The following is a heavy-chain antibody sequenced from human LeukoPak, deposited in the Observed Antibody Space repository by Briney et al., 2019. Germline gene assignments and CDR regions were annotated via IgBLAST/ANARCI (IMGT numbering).Heavy chain of an antibody. J-gene: IGHJ4*02. V-gene: IGHV4-4*07. CDR1: GGPINNYY. CDR3: AREYSSSSPLDY. D-gene: IGHD6-6*01. Sequence: PSETLSLTCTVSGGPINNYYWSWIRQLAGKGLEWIGRIYTSGSTNYNPSLKSRVTMSVDTSKNQFSLKLSSVTAADTAVYYCAREYSSSSPLDYWGQGTLVTVSS. CDR2: IYTSGST.